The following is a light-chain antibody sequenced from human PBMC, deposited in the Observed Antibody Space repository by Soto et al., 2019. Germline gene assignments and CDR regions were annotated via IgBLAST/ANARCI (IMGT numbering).Light chain of an antibody. CDR3: QQYDNWPPRT. V-gene: IGKV3-15*01. J-gene: IGKJ1*01. CDR2: RAS. CDR1: QSVSDN. Sequence: EFLMTQSPDTLYVSPGEKVTLSCRASQSVSDNLAWYQQKPGQGPRLLVYRASTRTLGIPARFSGSESGTEFTLTISSLQSEDFAVYYCQQYDNWPPRTFGHGTKVDIK.